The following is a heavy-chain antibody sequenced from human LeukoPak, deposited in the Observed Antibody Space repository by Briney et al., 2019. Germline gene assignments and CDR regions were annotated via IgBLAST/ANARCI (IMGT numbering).Heavy chain of an antibody. CDR2: IFYSGST. J-gene: IGHJ3*02. CDR1: GGYISSYY. V-gene: IGHV4-59*01. CDR3: ARERGDTAAPDAFDI. D-gene: IGHD5-18*01. Sequence: SETLSLTCTVSGGYISSYYWSWIRQPPGKGLEWLGDIFYSGSTSYNPSLNGRVTISIDTSKNQFSLKLSSVTAADTAVYYCARERGDTAAPDAFDIWGQGTLVTVSP.